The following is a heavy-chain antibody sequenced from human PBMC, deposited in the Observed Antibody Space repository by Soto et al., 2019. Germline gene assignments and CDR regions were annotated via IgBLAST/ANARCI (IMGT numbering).Heavy chain of an antibody. CDR3: DSGLSGDKVDQ. Sequence: QVQLQESGPGLVKPSQTLSLTCTVSGGSISDGAYYWSWIRQPPGKGLEWIGHIYNSGNTYNNPSLRSRLTISLDTSKSQFSLNLNSVTAADTAVYYCDSGLSGDKVDQWGQGTLVTVSS. D-gene: IGHD2-21*01. V-gene: IGHV4-30-4*01. CDR2: IYNSGNT. CDR1: GGSISDGAYY. J-gene: IGHJ4*02.